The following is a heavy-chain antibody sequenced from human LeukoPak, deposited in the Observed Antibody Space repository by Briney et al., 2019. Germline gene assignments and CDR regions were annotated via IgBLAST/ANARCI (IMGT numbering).Heavy chain of an antibody. D-gene: IGHD6-13*01. CDR3: AKDHGSSDWYYFDY. J-gene: IGHJ4*02. CDR2: ISWNSGSI. Sequence: PGGSLRLSCAASGFTFDDYAMHWVRQAPGKGLEWVSGISWNSGSIGYADSVKGRFTISRDNSKNTLYLQMNTLGADDTAVYYCAKDHGSSDWYYFDYWGQGTLVTVSS. CDR1: GFTFDDYA. V-gene: IGHV3-9*01.